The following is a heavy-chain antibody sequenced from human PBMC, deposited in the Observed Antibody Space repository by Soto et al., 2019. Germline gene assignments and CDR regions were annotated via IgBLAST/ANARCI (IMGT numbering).Heavy chain of an antibody. V-gene: IGHV4-4*02. Sequence: SETLSLTCAVSGGSISSSNWWCWVRQPPGKGLEWIGELYHSGSTNYNPSLKSRVTISVEKSKNQFSLKLSSVTAADTSVYYCARNGYYGSGSYQSYYYYGMDVWGQGTTVT. CDR3: ARNGYYGSGSYQSYYYYGMDV. CDR2: LYHSGST. CDR1: GGSISSSNW. D-gene: IGHD3-10*01. J-gene: IGHJ6*02.